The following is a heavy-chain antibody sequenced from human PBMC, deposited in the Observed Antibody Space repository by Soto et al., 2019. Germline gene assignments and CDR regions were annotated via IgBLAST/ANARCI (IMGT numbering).Heavy chain of an antibody. V-gene: IGHV3-30*18. J-gene: IGHJ4*02. CDR3: AKGGRQWLFTSDFNY. D-gene: IGHD6-19*01. CDR2: VSHDGRNT. Sequence: VQLVESGGGVVQPGRSLRLSCAASGFTFSDYAMHWVRQAPGKGLEWVAVVSHDGRNTHYADSVKGRFTISRDSSKNTVSLEMASLTAEDTAVYYCAKGGRQWLFTSDFNYWGQGALVTVPS. CDR1: GFTFSDYA.